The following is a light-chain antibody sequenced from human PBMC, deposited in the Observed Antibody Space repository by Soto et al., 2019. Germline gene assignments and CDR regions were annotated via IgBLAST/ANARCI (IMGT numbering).Light chain of an antibody. CDR2: CAS. Sequence: EIVMTQSPATLSVSPGERATLSCRASQSVSSNLAWYQQKPGQAPRLLIYCASTRATGIPARFSGSGSGTEFTLTISSLQAEDFAVYYCQQYNNWPGAFGHGTQVEIK. CDR1: QSVSSN. CDR3: QQYNNWPGA. V-gene: IGKV3-15*01. J-gene: IGKJ1*01.